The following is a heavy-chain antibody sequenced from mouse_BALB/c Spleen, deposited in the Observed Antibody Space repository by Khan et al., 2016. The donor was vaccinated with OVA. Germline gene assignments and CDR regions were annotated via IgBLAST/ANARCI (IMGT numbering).Heavy chain of an antibody. CDR1: GYTFINYW. J-gene: IGHJ2*01. D-gene: IGHD1-1*01. CDR3: ARRGLRWDFDY. V-gene: IGHV1-7*01. Sequence: QVQLQQSGAELAKPGASVKMSCKASGYTFINYWILWIKQRPGQGLEWIGYINPSTGYTEYNQKFKDKATLTADKSSSTAYMQLSSLTSDDSTVYYCARRGLRWDFDYWGQGTTLTVSS. CDR2: INPSTGYT.